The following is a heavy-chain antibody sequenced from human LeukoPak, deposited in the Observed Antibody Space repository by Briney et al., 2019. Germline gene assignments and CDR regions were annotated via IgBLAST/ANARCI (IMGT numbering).Heavy chain of an antibody. V-gene: IGHV4-34*01. CDR1: GGSFSGYY. D-gene: IGHD3-16*01. Sequence: PSETLSLTCAVYGGSFSGYYWSWIRQPPGKGLEWIGEINHSGSTNYNPSLKSRVTISVDTSKNQFSLKLSSVTAADTAVYYCARSWGATRWFDPWGQGTLVTVSS. CDR2: INHSGST. CDR3: ARSWGATRWFDP. J-gene: IGHJ5*02.